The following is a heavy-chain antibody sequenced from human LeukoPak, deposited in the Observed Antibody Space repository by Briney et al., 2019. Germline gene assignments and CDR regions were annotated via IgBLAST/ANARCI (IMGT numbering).Heavy chain of an antibody. CDR2: INSDGSST. J-gene: IGHJ4*02. Sequence: PGGSLRLSCAASGFTFSSYWMHWVRQAPGKGLVWVLRINSDGSSTSYADSVKGRFTISRDNAKNTLYLQMNSLRAEDTAVYYCARGDVEMATITSLDYWGQGTLVTVSS. D-gene: IGHD5-24*01. CDR3: ARGDVEMATITSLDY. CDR1: GFTFSSYW. V-gene: IGHV3-74*01.